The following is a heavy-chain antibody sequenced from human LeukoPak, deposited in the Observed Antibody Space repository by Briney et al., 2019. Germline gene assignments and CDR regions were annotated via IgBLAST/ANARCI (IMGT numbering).Heavy chain of an antibody. Sequence: GGSLRLSCAASGFTFSSYAMSWVRQAPGKGLEWVSAISGSGGSTYYADSVKGRFTISRDNSKNTLYLQMNSLRAEDTAVYYCANVPSYSSGWHDDAFDIWGQGQWSPSLQ. CDR2: ISGSGGST. V-gene: IGHV3-23*01. CDR1: GFTFSSYA. CDR3: ANVPSYSSGWHDDAFDI. D-gene: IGHD6-19*01. J-gene: IGHJ3*02.